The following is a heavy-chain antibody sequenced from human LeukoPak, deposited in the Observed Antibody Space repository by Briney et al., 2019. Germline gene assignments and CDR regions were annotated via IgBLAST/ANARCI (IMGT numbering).Heavy chain of an antibody. J-gene: IGHJ4*02. Sequence: GGSLRLSCAASGFTFSNYWMSWVRQAPGKGLEWVSAISGSGGSTYYADSVKGRFTISRDNSKNTLYLQMNSLRAEDTAVYYCAKDSGSYPDYFDYWGQGTLVTVSS. V-gene: IGHV3-23*01. CDR1: GFTFSNYW. CDR3: AKDSGSYPDYFDY. CDR2: ISGSGGST. D-gene: IGHD1-26*01.